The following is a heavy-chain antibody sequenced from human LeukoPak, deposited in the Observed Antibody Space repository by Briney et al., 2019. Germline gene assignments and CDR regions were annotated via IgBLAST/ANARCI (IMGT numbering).Heavy chain of an antibody. CDR2: MRYDESNE. D-gene: IGHD6-6*01. CDR3: ARWPYSSSYYFDY. CDR1: GFTFSNYG. Sequence: GGSLRLSCAGSGFTFSNYGMHWVRQAPGEGLEWMAFMRYDESNEYYADSLKGRFTISRDNSKNTLYLQMNSLRAEDTAVYYCARWPYSSSYYFDYWGQGTLVTVSS. J-gene: IGHJ4*02. V-gene: IGHV3-30*02.